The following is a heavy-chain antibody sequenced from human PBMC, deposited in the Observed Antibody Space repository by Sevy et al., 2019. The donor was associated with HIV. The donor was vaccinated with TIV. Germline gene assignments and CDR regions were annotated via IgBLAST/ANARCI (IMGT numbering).Heavy chain of an antibody. J-gene: IGHJ4*02. Sequence: WGSLRLSCAASGFTFSDHYMEWVRQAPGKGLEWVGRTRNKADSYTTEYAASVRGRFTISRDDSKNSLYLQMNSLKTEDTAVYYCATHAGIAAAGRVFDYWGQGTLVTV. CDR3: ATHAGIAAAGRVFDY. V-gene: IGHV3-72*01. CDR1: GFTFSDHY. CDR2: TRNKADSYTT. D-gene: IGHD6-13*01.